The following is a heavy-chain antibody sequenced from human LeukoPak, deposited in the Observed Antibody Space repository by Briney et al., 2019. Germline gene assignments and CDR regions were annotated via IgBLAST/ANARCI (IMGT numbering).Heavy chain of an antibody. Sequence: GGSLRLSCAASGFTFSSYNMNWVRQAPGKGLEWVSSITSSSSYIYYADSVKGRFTISRDNAKTSLYLQMISLRAEDTAVYYCARHLSGVTGYTYGRGIDYWGQGTLVTVSS. CDR3: ARHLSGVTGYTYGRGIDY. V-gene: IGHV3-21*01. J-gene: IGHJ4*02. CDR2: ITSSSSYI. CDR1: GFTFSSYN. D-gene: IGHD5-18*01.